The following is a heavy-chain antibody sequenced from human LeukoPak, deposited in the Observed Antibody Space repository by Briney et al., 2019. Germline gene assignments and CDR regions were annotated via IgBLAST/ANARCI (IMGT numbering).Heavy chain of an antibody. V-gene: IGHV3-30*02. CDR2: IRYDGSNQ. J-gene: IGHJ4*02. CDR3: AKYGAGSLRDY. CDR1: GFTFSSYG. D-gene: IGHD3-10*01. Sequence: GVSLRLSCATSGFTFSSYGMNWVRQAQGKGLEWVAYIRYDGSNQYYLDSVKGRFTISRDNSKNTLYLQMNSLRVEDTAVYYCAKYGAGSLRDYWGQGTLVTVSS.